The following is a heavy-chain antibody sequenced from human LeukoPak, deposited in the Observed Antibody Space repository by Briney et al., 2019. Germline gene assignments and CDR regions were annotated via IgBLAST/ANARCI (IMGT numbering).Heavy chain of an antibody. J-gene: IGHJ4*02. D-gene: IGHD6-19*01. CDR3: ARLSSSGWYPFDY. Sequence: SETLSLTCAVYGGSFSGYYWSWIRQPPGKGLEWIGEINHSGSTNYNPSLKSRVTISVDTSKNQFSLKLSSVTAADTAVYYCARLSSSGWYPFDYWGQGTLVTVSS. V-gene: IGHV4-34*01. CDR2: INHSGST. CDR1: GGSFSGYY.